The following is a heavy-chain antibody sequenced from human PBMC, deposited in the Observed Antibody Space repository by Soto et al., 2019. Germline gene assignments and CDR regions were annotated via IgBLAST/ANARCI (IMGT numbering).Heavy chain of an antibody. Sequence: SETLSLTCAVYGGSFSGYYWSWIRQPPGKGLEWIGEINHSGGTNYNPSLKSRVTISVDTSKNQFSLKLSSVTAADTAVYYCARGHSSGWYSPDWGQGTLVTVSS. J-gene: IGHJ4*02. CDR3: ARGHSSGWYSPD. CDR2: INHSGGT. CDR1: GGSFSGYY. V-gene: IGHV4-34*01. D-gene: IGHD6-19*01.